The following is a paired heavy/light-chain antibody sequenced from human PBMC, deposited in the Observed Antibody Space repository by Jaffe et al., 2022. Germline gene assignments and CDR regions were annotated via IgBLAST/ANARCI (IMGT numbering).Light chain of an antibody. CDR2: GAS. V-gene: IGKV3-20*01. CDR1: QSVDSNY. J-gene: IGKJ1*01. CDR3: QQFGGSPRWT. Sequence: EIVLTQSPGTLSLSPGERATLSCRASQSVDSNYLAWYHQKPGQAPRLLIYGASTRATGIPDRFSGSGSGTDFTLTISRLEPEDFAVYYCQQFGGSPRWTFGQGTKVEVK.
Heavy chain of an antibody. Sequence: EVQLVESGGGLVQPGGSLGLSCVASGLTLSIYDVNWVRQAPGKGLEWVSYISNSGGAVYYADSVKGRFTISRDNAKNSLYLQMNSLRAEDTAVYYCAKWDRLPARPRDYYYYMDVWGKGTLVTVSS. D-gene: IGHD6-6*01. CDR1: GLTLSIYD. J-gene: IGHJ6*03. CDR2: ISNSGGAV. CDR3: AKWDRLPARPRDYYYYMDV. V-gene: IGHV3-48*01.